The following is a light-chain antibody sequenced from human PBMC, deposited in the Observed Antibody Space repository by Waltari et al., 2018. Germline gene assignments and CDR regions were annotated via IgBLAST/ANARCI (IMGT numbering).Light chain of an antibody. CDR2: DVF. J-gene: IGLJ2*01. CDR1: SSDIGRYNF. CDR3: SSHTTSNTLI. Sequence: QSALTQPASVSGSPGQSTTISCTGSSSDIGRYNFVSCYQQHPGKAPKLILYDVFNRPSGVSNRFSGSKSGNTASLTISGLQPEDETDYYCSSHTTSNTLIFGGGTRVTVL. V-gene: IGLV2-14*03.